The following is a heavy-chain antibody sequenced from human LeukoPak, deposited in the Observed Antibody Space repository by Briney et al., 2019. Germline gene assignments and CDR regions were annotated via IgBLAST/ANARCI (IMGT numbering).Heavy chain of an antibody. D-gene: IGHD3-22*01. CDR3: ARWGYYDSGGYYRPGDDYYYGMDV. CDR2: LSVSGGST. V-gene: IGHV3-23*01. J-gene: IGHJ6*02. Sequence: GGSLRLSCAASGFPFSSYAMSWVRRAPGKGLEWVSALSVSGGSTNYADSVKGRFTISRDNAKNSLYLQMNSLRAEDTAVYYCARWGYYDSGGYYRPGDDYYYGMDVWGQGTTVTVSS. CDR1: GFPFSSYA.